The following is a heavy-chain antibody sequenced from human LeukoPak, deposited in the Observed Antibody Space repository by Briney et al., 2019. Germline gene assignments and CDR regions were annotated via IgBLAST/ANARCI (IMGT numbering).Heavy chain of an antibody. J-gene: IGHJ4*02. Sequence: ASVKVSCKASGYTFTGYYMHWVRQAPGQGLEWMGWINPNSGGTNYAQKFQGRVTMTRDTSISTAYMELSRLRSDDTAVYYCARDYGDYEFASYWGQGTQVTVSS. CDR1: GYTFTGYY. CDR3: ARDYGDYEFASY. D-gene: IGHD4-17*01. V-gene: IGHV1-2*02. CDR2: INPNSGGT.